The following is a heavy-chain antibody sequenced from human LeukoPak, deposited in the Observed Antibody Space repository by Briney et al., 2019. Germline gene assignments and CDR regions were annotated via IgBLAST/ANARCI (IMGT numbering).Heavy chain of an antibody. CDR3: AKGRRLVGATTLFDY. Sequence: GGSLRLSCAASGFTFSSYGMHWVRQAPGKGLEWVAFIRYDGSNKYYADSVKGRFTISRDNSKNTLYLQMNSLRAEDTAVYYCAKGRRLVGATTLFDYWGQGTLVTVSS. CDR1: GFTFSSYG. V-gene: IGHV3-30*02. D-gene: IGHD1-26*01. CDR2: IRYDGSNK. J-gene: IGHJ4*02.